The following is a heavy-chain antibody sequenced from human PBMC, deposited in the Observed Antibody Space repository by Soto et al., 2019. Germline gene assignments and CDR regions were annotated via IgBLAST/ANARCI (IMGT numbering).Heavy chain of an antibody. Sequence: QITLKESGPSLVKPTQTLTLTCTFSGFSLSTSGVGVGWIRQPPGKALERLALIYWDEDKRYSPSLKSRLTITKDTSKNQVVLTMTNVDPVDTATYYCAHFDCDILTHYYPTLDVWGQGTTVTVSS. J-gene: IGHJ6*02. CDR2: IYWDEDK. CDR1: GFSLSTSGVG. V-gene: IGHV2-5*02. CDR3: AHFDCDILTHYYPTLDV. D-gene: IGHD3-9*01.